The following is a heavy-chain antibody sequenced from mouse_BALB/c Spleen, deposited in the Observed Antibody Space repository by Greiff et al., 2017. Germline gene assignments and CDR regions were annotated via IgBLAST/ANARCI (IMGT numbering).Heavy chain of an antibody. CDR2: IDPANGNT. V-gene: IGHV14-3*02. CDR3: ASRLDY. CDR1: GFNIKDTY. Sequence: EVMLVESGAELVKPGASVKLSCTASGFNIKDTYMHWVKQRPEQGLEWIGRIDPANGNTKYDPKFQGKATITADTSSNTAYLQLSSLTSEDTAVYYCASRLDYWGQGTTLTVSS. J-gene: IGHJ2*01. D-gene: IGHD6-1*01.